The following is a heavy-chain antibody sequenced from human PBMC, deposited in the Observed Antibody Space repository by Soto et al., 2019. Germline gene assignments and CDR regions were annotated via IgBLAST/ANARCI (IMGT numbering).Heavy chain of an antibody. Sequence: QVYLVQSGAAVRRPGASVRIYCMTSVYPFAAERVHWVLRAPGQRFEWVGIVDPSDGTKKCPPKFQGRVTINRDPSTRTVLKDLSGLSYEDTAMYFCVREQFSSYSGLRNDAIDVWGQGTLVTVSS. CDR2: VDPSDGTK. CDR1: VYPFAAER. V-gene: IGHV1-46*03. D-gene: IGHD2-15*01. J-gene: IGHJ3*01. CDR3: VREQFSSYSGLRNDAIDV.